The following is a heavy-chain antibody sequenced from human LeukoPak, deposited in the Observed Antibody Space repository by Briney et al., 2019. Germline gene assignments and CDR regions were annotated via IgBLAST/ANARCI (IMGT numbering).Heavy chain of an antibody. D-gene: IGHD1-26*01. Sequence: SETLSLTCTVSGGSISSGSYYWSWIRQPAGKGLEWIGRIYTSGSTNYNPSLKSRVTISVDTSKNQFSLKLSSVTAADTAVYYCARWELLELRGSISSWFDPWGQGTLVTVSS. CDR2: IYTSGST. CDR3: ARWELLELRGSISSWFDP. J-gene: IGHJ5*02. CDR1: GGSISSGSYY. V-gene: IGHV4-61*02.